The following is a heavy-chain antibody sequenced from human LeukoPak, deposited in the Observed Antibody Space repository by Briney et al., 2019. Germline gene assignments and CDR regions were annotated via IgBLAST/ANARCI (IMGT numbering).Heavy chain of an antibody. D-gene: IGHD2-2*01. CDR1: GYTFTSYG. V-gene: IGHV1-18*01. J-gene: IGHJ6*02. CDR2: ISAYNGNT. CDR3: ARDTPGRIVVVPAASLLYYYYGMDV. Sequence: APVKVSCKASGYTFTSYGISWVRQAPGQGLEWMGWISAYNGNTNYAQKLQGRVTMTTDTSTSTAYMELRSLRSDDTAVYYCARDTPGRIVVVPAASLLYYYYGMDVWGQGTTVTVSS.